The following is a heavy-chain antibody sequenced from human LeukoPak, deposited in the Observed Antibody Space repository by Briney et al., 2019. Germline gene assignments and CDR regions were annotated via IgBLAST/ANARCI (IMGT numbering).Heavy chain of an antibody. J-gene: IGHJ4*02. CDR1: GYTCTSYA. D-gene: IGHD5-18*01. Sequence: ASVKVSCKASGYTCTSYAMHWVRQAPGQRLEWMGWINAGNGNTKYSQKFQGRVTITRDTSASTAYMELSSLRSEDTAVYYCARDTAISYFDYWGQGTLVTVSS. CDR2: INAGNGNT. V-gene: IGHV1-3*01. CDR3: ARDTAISYFDY.